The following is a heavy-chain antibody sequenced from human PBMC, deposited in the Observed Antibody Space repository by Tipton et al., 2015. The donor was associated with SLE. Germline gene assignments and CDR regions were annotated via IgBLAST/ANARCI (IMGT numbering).Heavy chain of an antibody. CDR3: AKAPKGSHYFDY. CDR2: INSDGSST. V-gene: IGHV3-74*01. CDR1: GFTFSSYW. J-gene: IGHJ4*02. Sequence: SLRLSCAASGFTFSSYWMHWVRQAPGKGLVWVSRINSDGSSTSYADSVKGRFTISRDNAKKSLYLQMNSLRAEDTALYYCAKAPKGSHYFDYWGQGTLVTVSS.